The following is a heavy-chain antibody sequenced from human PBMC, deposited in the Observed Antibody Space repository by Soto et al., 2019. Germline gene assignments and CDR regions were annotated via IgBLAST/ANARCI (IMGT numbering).Heavy chain of an antibody. CDR3: AGVTK. J-gene: IGHJ4*02. V-gene: IGHV3-7*01. Sequence: GGSLRLSCAASGFIFSNYYMSWVRQAPGKGLEWVANIKPDGSDKYYVDSVKGRFTISRDNARSSLYLQMNSLRAEDTAVYYCAGVTKWGQGPLVTVSS. CDR2: IKPDGSDK. CDR1: GFIFSNYY.